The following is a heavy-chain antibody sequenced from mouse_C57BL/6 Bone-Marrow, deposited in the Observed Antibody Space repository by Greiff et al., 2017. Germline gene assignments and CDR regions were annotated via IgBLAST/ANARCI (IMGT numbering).Heavy chain of an antibody. CDR1: GFTFSDYG. D-gene: IGHD1-1*01. CDR3: ARPDYGSRRLYAMDY. CDR2: ISSGSSTI. V-gene: IGHV5-17*01. J-gene: IGHJ4*01. Sequence: EVHLVESGGGLVKPGGSLKLSCAASGFTFSDYGMHWVRQAPEKGLEWVAYISSGSSTIYYADTVKGRFTISRDNAKNTLFLQMTSLRSEDTAMYYGARPDYGSRRLYAMDYWGQGTSVTVSS.